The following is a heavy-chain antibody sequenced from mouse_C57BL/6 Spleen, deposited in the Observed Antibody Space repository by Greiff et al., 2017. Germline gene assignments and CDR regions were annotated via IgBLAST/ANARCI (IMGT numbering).Heavy chain of an antibody. CDR3: ARSGYYGSRAGYFDV. Sequence: QVQLQQSGAELVRPGTSVKVSCKASGYAFTNYLIEWVKQRPGQGLEWIGVINPGSGGTNYNEKFKGKATLTADKSSSTAYMQLSSLTSEDSAVYFCARSGYYGSRAGYFDVWGTGTTVTVSS. CDR1: GYAFTNYL. J-gene: IGHJ1*03. CDR2: INPGSGGT. D-gene: IGHD1-1*01. V-gene: IGHV1-54*01.